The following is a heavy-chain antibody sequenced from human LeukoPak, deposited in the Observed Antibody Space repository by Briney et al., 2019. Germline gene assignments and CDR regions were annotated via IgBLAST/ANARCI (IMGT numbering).Heavy chain of an antibody. J-gene: IGHJ4*02. CDR3: ARLRAGDYFDY. CDR2: IKEDGSEK. D-gene: IGHD6-19*01. Sequence: GGSLRLSCAPSGFTFSSHWMSWVRQAPGKGLEWVANIKEDGSEKYYVDSVKGRLTISRDTAKSSLYLQMNSLRAGDTAVYYCARLRAGDYFDYWGQGTLVTVSS. V-gene: IGHV3-7*04. CDR1: GFTFSSHW.